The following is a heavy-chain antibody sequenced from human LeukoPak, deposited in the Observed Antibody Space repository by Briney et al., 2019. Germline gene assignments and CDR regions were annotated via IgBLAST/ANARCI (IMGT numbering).Heavy chain of an antibody. CDR2: INWNGGST. V-gene: IGHV3-20*04. CDR3: AREKYYYDSSGYYHSWYFDL. Sequence: GGSLRLSCAASGLIFDDYGMSWVRQAPGKGLEWVAGINWNGGSTDYADSVKGRFTISRDNAKNSLYLQMNSLRAEDTALYYYAREKYYYDSSGYYHSWYFDLWGRGTLVTVSS. J-gene: IGHJ2*01. CDR1: GLIFDDYG. D-gene: IGHD3-22*01.